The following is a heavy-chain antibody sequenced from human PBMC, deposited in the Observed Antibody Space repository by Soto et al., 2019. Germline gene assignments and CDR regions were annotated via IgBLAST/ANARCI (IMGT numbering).Heavy chain of an antibody. CDR3: AAELYSGGSCCSFDI. Sequence: ASVEVSCKTSGFTFSNSAVQWVRQARGQRLEWMGWIVVGSGNTNYAQKFRERVTISRDMSTSTAHMEVTSLTSEDTAVYYCAAELYSGGSCCSFDIWGQGTMVTVSS. CDR1: GFTFSNSA. D-gene: IGHD2-15*01. V-gene: IGHV1-58*01. J-gene: IGHJ3*02. CDR2: IVVGSGNT.